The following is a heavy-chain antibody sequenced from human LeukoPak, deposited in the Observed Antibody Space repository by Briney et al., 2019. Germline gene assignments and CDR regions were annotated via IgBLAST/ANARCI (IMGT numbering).Heavy chain of an antibody. CDR1: GGTFSSYT. CDR3: ARDGYYYDSSGALDY. V-gene: IGHV1-69*04. Sequence: SSVKVSCKASGGTFSSYTISWVRQAPGQGLEWMGRIIPILGIANYAQKFQGRVTITADKSTSTAYMELSGLRSEDTAVYYCARDGYYYDSSGALDYWGQGTLVTVST. J-gene: IGHJ4*02. CDR2: IIPILGIA. D-gene: IGHD3-22*01.